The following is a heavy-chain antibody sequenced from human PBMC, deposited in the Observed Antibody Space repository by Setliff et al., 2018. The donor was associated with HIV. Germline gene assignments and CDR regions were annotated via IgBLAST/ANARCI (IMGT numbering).Heavy chain of an antibody. J-gene: IGHJ4*02. CDR1: GFTFSSYG. V-gene: IGHV3-33*01. CDR3: ARTPHYYDYAWGSYGAPLYYFDH. D-gene: IGHD3-16*01. CDR2: MVYDGSNK. Sequence: GSLRLSCATSGFTFSSYGMHWVRQAPGKGLEWVTFMVYDGSNKYYAGSVKGRFTISRDNSKNTLYLQMNRLRAEDTAVYYCARTPHYYDYAWGSYGAPLYYFDHWGQGTLVTSPQ.